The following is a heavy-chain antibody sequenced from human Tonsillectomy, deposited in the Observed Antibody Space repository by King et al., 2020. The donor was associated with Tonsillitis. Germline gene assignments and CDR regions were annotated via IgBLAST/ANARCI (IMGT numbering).Heavy chain of an antibody. J-gene: IGHJ5*02. CDR1: GYTFTGYY. CDR3: ARDPNVVPHNWFDP. Sequence: VQLVESGAEVKKPGASVKVSCKASGYTFTGYYMHWVRQAPGQGLEWMGWINPNSGGTNSAQKFQGRVTMTRDTSISTAYMELSRRRSDDTAVYYCARDPNVVPHNWFDPWGQGTLVTVSS. D-gene: IGHD2-2*01. V-gene: IGHV1-2*02. CDR2: INPNSGGT.